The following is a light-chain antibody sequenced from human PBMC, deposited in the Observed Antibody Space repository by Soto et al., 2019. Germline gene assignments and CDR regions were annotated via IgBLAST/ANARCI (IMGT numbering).Light chain of an antibody. V-gene: IGKV3-11*01. J-gene: IGKJ1*01. CDR3: LQDYDLPRT. Sequence: EIVLTQSPATLSLSPGERATLSCRASQSVSSSLAWYQQKPGQAPRLLIYDASNRATGIPARFSGSGSGTDFTLTISSLEPEDFATYFCLQDYDLPRTFGQGTTV. CDR1: QSVSSS. CDR2: DAS.